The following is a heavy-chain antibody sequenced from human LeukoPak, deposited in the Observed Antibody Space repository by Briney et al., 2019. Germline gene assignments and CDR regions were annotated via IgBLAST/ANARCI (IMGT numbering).Heavy chain of an antibody. CDR2: ISSAGTTI. V-gene: IGHV3-48*01. CDR1: GFTLMTYS. CDR3: ARDHNYANWFDP. J-gene: IGHJ5*02. Sequence: PGGSLRLACAASGFTLMTYSMNWVRQAPGKGPEWVAHISSAGTTIHYADSVKGRFTISRDNVDNMLYLQLNSLTVDDTAVYYCARDHNYANWFDPRGQGTLVTVSS. D-gene: IGHD4-11*01.